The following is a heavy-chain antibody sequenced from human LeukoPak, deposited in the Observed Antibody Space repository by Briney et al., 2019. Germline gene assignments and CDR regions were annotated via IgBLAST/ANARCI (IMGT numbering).Heavy chain of an antibody. V-gene: IGHV1-2*02. Sequence: ASVKVSCKASGYTFTGYYMHWVRQAPGQGLEWMGWINPNSGGTNYAQKFQGRVTMTRDTSISTAYMELSRLRSDDTAVYYCAREEGYCSSTSCYRGYFDYWGQGTLVTVSS. CDR3: AREEGYCSSTSCYRGYFDY. J-gene: IGHJ4*02. D-gene: IGHD2-2*01. CDR1: GYTFTGYY. CDR2: INPNSGGT.